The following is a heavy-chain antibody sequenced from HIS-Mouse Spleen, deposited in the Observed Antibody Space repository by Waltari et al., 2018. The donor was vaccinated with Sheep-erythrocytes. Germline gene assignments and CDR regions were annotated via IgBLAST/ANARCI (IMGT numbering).Heavy chain of an antibody. Sequence: QVQLVQSGAEVKKPGSSVKVSCKASGGTFSSYAISWVRQAPGQGLEWMGRMIPILGIANYAQKLQGRVTITADKSTRTAYMELSSLRSEDTAVYYCAQTGATTPHFDYWGQGTLVTVSS. CDR3: AQTGATTPHFDY. V-gene: IGHV1-69*04. CDR2: MIPILGIA. D-gene: IGHD1-26*01. CDR1: GGTFSSYA. J-gene: IGHJ4*02.